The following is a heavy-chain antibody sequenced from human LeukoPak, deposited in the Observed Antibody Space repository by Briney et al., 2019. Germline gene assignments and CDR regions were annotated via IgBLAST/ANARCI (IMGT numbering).Heavy chain of an antibody. CDR2: IRYDGSNK. D-gene: IGHD6-6*01. V-gene: IGHV3-30*02. Sequence: GGSLRLSCAASGFTISDYGMHWVRQAPGKGLEWVAFIRYDGSNKWYADAVKGRFTISRDNSKNLLYLQMNSLRAEDTAVYYCAKKVGSSSSGGYSDYWGQGTLVTVSS. J-gene: IGHJ4*02. CDR1: GFTISDYG. CDR3: AKKVGSSSSGGYSDY.